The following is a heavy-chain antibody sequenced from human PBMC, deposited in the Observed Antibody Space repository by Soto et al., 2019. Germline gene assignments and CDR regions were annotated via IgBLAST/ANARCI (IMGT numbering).Heavy chain of an antibody. CDR2: IYWNDDK. J-gene: IGHJ6*02. Sequence: QITLKESGPTLVKPTQTLTLTCTFSGFSLRASGVGVAWIRQSPGKALECLAVIYWNDDKRYSPSLKSRLTITKDTPKNQVVLTMTNMDPVDTATYFCAHIMVRAGDMDVWGQGTTVTVS. CDR1: GFSLRASGVG. V-gene: IGHV2-5*01. D-gene: IGHD3-10*01. CDR3: AHIMVRAGDMDV.